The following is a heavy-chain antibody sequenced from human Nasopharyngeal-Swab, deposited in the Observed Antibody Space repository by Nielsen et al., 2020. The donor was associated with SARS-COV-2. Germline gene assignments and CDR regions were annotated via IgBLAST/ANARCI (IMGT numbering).Heavy chain of an antibody. J-gene: IGHJ3*02. CDR3: TSGGSTGWYFTAFDM. Sequence: GGSLRLSCTASGFTFSSYEMSWVRQAQGQGLEWVGRMKSESDGGTTDYAAPVKGRFSISRDDSRNTLYLQMNSLKTEDTAVYYCTSGGSTGWYFTAFDMWGQGTMVTVSS. V-gene: IGHV3-15*01. CDR1: GFTFSSYE. D-gene: IGHD6-19*01. CDR2: MKSESDGGTT.